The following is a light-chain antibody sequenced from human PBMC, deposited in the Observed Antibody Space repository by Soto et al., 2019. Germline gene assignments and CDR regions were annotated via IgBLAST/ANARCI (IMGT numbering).Light chain of an antibody. Sequence: EIVLTQSPATLSLSPGERATLSCRASQSVDSYLSWYQHKPGQAPRLLIYDASNRATGIPARFSGSGSGTDFTLTISSLEPEDFAVYSCQQRSNWPMYTFGQGTKLEIK. J-gene: IGKJ2*01. CDR1: QSVDSY. V-gene: IGKV3-11*01. CDR2: DAS. CDR3: QQRSNWPMYT.